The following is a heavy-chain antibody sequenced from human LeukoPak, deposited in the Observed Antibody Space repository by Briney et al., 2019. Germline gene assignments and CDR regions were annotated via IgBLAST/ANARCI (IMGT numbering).Heavy chain of an antibody. CDR3: TTGDYYYDTGGSNY. CDR1: GYTLTELS. D-gene: IGHD3-22*01. V-gene: IGHV1-24*01. J-gene: IGHJ4*02. CDR2: FDPEDGET. Sequence: ASVKVSCKVSGYTLTELSMHWVRQAPGKGLEWMGGFDPEDGETIYAQKFQGRVTMTEDTSTDTAYMELNSLRSEDTAVYYCTTGDYYYDTGGSNYWGQGTLVTVSS.